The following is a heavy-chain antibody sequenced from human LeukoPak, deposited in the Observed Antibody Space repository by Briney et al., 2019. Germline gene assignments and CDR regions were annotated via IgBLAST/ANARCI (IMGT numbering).Heavy chain of an antibody. CDR2: IFSGGST. Sequence: GGSLRLSCAASGFIFSSNYMTWVRQAPGKGLERVSVIFSGGSTYYADSVKGRVTISRDNSKNTLYLQMNNLRGEDTAVYYCARVGPTRSDFDYWGQGTLVTVSS. V-gene: IGHV3-53*01. CDR3: ARVGPTRSDFDY. J-gene: IGHJ4*02. D-gene: IGHD1-26*01. CDR1: GFIFSSNY.